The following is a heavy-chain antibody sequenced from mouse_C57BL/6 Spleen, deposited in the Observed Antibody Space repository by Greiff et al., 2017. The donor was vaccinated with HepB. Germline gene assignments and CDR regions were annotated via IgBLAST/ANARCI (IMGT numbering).Heavy chain of an antibody. CDR3: ARGYYGSSYWYFDV. CDR2: IYPGDGDT. CDR1: GYAFSSYW. V-gene: IGHV1-80*01. Sequence: ESGAELVKPGASVKISCKASGYAFSSYWMNWVKQRPGKGLEWIGQIYPGDGDTNYNGKFKGKATLTADKSSSTAYMQLSSLTSEDSAVYFCARGYYGSSYWYFDVWGTGTTVTVSS. J-gene: IGHJ1*03. D-gene: IGHD1-1*01.